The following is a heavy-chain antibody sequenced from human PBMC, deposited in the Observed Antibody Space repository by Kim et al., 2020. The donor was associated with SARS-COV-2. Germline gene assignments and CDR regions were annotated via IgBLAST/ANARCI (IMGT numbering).Heavy chain of an antibody. Sequence: GGSLRLSCAASGFPFSDYWMTWVRRPPGKGLEWVANIKGDGSEQDYVDSVRGRFTISRDNRKNSMYLQMDSLRAEDTAVYYCARHGTGLRWYSAFDSWGQGTLVTVSS. J-gene: IGHJ4*02. CDR3: ARHGTGLRWYSAFDS. CDR2: IKGDGSEQ. D-gene: IGHD1-7*01. CDR1: GFPFSDYW. V-gene: IGHV3-7*03.